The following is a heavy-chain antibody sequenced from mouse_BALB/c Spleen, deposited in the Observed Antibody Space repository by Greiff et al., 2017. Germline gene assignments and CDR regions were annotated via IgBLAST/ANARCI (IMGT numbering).Heavy chain of an antibody. J-gene: IGHJ2*01. CDR1: GFTFSNYW. V-gene: IGHV6-6*02. CDR3: TRDDGSLDY. CDR2: IRLKSNNYAT. D-gene: IGHD2-3*01. Sequence: DVMLVESGGGLVQPGGSMKLSCVASGFTFSNYWMNWVRQSPEKGLEWVAEIRLKSNNYATHYAESVKGRFTISRDDSKSSVYLQMNNLRAEDTGIYYCTRDDGSLDYWGQGTTLTVSS.